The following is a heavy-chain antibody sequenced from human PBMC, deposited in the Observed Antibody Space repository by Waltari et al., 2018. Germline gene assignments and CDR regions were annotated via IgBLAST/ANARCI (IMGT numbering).Heavy chain of an antibody. D-gene: IGHD3-22*01. CDR3: ARGGLENDSSGSDY. V-gene: IGHV4-4*02. J-gene: IGHJ4*02. Sequence: QVKLKESGPGRVKPWGTLALTGAVSGGSVSGSNGWSWVREPPGKGLEWIGEIYHGGSTNYNPSLKSLVTISVDKSKNQFSLKLSSVTAADTAVYYCARGGLENDSSGSDYWGQGTLVTVSS. CDR2: IYHGGST. CDR1: GGSVSGSNG.